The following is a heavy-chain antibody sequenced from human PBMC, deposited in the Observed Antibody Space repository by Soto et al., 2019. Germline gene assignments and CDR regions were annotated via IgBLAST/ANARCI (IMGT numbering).Heavy chain of an antibody. V-gene: IGHV1-46*03. CDR2: INPSGGST. Sequence: ASVKVSCKASGYTFTSYYMHWVRLAPGQGLEWMGIINPSGGSTSYAQKFQGRVTMTRDTSTSTVYMELSSLRSEDTAVYYCARSSRTGLYYYYMDVWGKGTTVTVSS. CDR1: GYTFTSYY. J-gene: IGHJ6*03. CDR3: ARSSRTGLYYYYMDV.